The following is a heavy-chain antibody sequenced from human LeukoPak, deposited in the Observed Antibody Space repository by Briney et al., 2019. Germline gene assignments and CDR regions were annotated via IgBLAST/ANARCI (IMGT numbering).Heavy chain of an antibody. Sequence: SETLSLTCPVPGGSINNYYWSWIRQPPAKGLEWIGHLYYGATSNYNPALKSRVTMSIDTSSQQVSLDLSSVTAADTAVYFCARGYPGSGYTYGLHKWGQGTLVTVSS. D-gene: IGHD5-24*01. V-gene: IGHV4-59*12. CDR1: GGSINNYY. CDR2: LYYGATS. J-gene: IGHJ4*02. CDR3: ARGYPGSGYTYGLHK.